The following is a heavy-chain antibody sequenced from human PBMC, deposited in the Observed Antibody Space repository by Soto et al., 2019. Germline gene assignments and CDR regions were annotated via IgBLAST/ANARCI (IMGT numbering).Heavy chain of an antibody. V-gene: IGHV1-8*01. CDR1: GYTFTSYD. Sequence: ASVKVSCKASGYTFTSYDINWVRQATGQGFEWMGWMNPNSGNTGYAQKFQGRVTMTRNTSISTAYMELSSLRSEDTAVYYCARDIGSSGWYHDAFDSWGQGTMVTVSS. D-gene: IGHD6-19*01. CDR3: ARDIGSSGWYHDAFDS. J-gene: IGHJ3*02. CDR2: MNPNSGNT.